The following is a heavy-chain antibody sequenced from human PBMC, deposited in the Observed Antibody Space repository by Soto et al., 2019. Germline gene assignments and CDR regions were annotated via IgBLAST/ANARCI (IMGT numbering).Heavy chain of an antibody. D-gene: IGHD2-15*01. Sequence: QLQLQESGPGLVKPSETLSLTCTVSGGSISSSSYYWGWIRQPPGKGLEWIGSIFYSGSTYYNPSLKSRVTIPVDTSKNQFSLKLSSVTAADTAVYYCARHLTYCSAGSCYSDFPYYGMDVW. CDR2: IFYSGST. J-gene: IGHJ6*01. CDR3: ARHLTYCSAGSCYSDFPYYGMDV. CDR1: GGSISSSSYY. V-gene: IGHV4-39*01.